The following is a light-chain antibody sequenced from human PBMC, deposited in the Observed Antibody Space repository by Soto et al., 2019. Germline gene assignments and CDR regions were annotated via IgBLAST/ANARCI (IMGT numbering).Light chain of an antibody. CDR3: QQYGSSPRT. CDR1: QSVRNNY. J-gene: IGKJ1*01. CDR2: SAS. V-gene: IGKV3-20*01. Sequence: EIVLTQSPGTLSLSPGERATLSCRASQSVRNNYLSWFQQKPGQAPRLLIYSASIRATGIPDRFSGSGSGTDFTLTVSRLEPEDFAVYYCQQYGSSPRTFGQGTKVEIK.